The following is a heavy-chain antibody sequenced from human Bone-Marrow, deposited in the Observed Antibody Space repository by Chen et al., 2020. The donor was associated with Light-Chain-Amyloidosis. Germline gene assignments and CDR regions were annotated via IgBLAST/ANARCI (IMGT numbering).Heavy chain of an antibody. CDR1: GYTFPNYW. Sequence: EVQLDQSGPEVKKPGESVKISCKGYGYTFPNYWIGWVRQMPGKGMEWMGVIYPDDSDARYSPSFEGQVTISADKSITTAYLQWRSLKASDTAMYYCARRRDGYNFDYWGQGTLVTVSS. CDR2: IYPDDSDA. J-gene: IGHJ4*02. V-gene: IGHV5-51*01. D-gene: IGHD5-12*01. CDR3: ARRRDGYNFDY.